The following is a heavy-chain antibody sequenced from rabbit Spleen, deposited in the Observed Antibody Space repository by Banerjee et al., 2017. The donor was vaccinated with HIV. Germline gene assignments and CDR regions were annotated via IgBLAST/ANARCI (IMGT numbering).Heavy chain of an antibody. Sequence: QSLEESGGDLVKPGASLTLTCTASGFSFSNRYWICWVRQAPGKGLEWIACIDTGSSGDTYYASWAKGRFTISKTSSTTVTLQMTSLTVADTATYFCARDAGTSCSTYGMDLWGQGTLVTVS. CDR2: IDTGSSGDT. CDR1: GFSFSNRYW. J-gene: IGHJ6*01. V-gene: IGHV1S40*01. D-gene: IGHD8-1*01. CDR3: ARDAGTSCSTYGMDL.